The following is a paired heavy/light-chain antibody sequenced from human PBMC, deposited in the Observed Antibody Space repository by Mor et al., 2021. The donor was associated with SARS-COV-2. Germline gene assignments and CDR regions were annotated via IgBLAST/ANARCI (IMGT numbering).Light chain of an antibody. J-gene: IGKJ1*01. V-gene: IGKV1-12*01. Sequence: DIQMTQSPSSVSASAGDRVTITCRASQGISSRLAWYQQKPGKAPKLLIYDISKSQSGVPSRFSGSGSGTDFTLTISSLQPEDFATYYCQQGNSFPRTFGQGTTVEVK. CDR1: QGISSR. CDR2: DIS. CDR3: QQGNSFPRT.
Heavy chain of an antibody. CDR3: ARDLGIGSYFDS. CDR2: LGHDGNYE. CDR1: GFTFSTYG. J-gene: IGHJ4*02. Sequence: QVQLVESGGGVVQPGRSLRLSCAASGFTFSTYGMHWVRHSPGKGLEWVAVLGHDGNYEYYVDSVKGRFTISRDNSKNTLYLQMNSLRDEDTAVYYCARDLGIGSYFDSWGQGALVAVSS. V-gene: IGHV3-33*01. D-gene: IGHD3-16*01.